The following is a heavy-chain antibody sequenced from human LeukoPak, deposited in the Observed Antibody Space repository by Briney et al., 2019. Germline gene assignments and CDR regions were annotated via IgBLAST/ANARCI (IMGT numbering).Heavy chain of an antibody. D-gene: IGHD4-17*01. CDR3: ARDQDYGGDFDY. V-gene: IGHV3-21*01. CDR2: ISSSGTYI. Sequence: KTGGSLRPSCAASGFTFRNYSMNWVRQAPGQGLEWVSSISSSGTYIYYAASVKGRFTISRDNANNSLYLQMNSLRAEDTAVYYCARDQDYGGDFDYWGQGTLVTVSS. CDR1: GFTFRNYS. J-gene: IGHJ4*02.